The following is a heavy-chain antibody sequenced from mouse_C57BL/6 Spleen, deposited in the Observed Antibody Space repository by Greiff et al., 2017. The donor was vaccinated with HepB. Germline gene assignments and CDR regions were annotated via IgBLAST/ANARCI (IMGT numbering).Heavy chain of an antibody. CDR2: IDPEDGET. CDR1: GFNIKDYY. Sequence: EVQLQQSGAELVKPGASVKLSCTASGFNIKDYYMHWVKQRTEQGLEWIGRIDPEDGETKYAPKFQGKAAITADTSSNTAYLQLSSLTSEDTAVYYCARSITTVVAHYAMDYWGQGTSVTVSS. V-gene: IGHV14-2*01. J-gene: IGHJ4*01. CDR3: ARSITTVVAHYAMDY. D-gene: IGHD1-1*01.